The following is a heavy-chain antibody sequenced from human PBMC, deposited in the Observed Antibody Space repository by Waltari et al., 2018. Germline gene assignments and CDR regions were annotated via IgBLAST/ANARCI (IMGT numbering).Heavy chain of an antibody. CDR1: GGSFIRGDYY. CDR2: IPYSGST. V-gene: IGHV4-30-4*08. J-gene: IGHJ1*01. Sequence: QVHLQESGPGLVKPSQTLSLTCPVPGGSFIRGDYYCNWIRQPPGERREGIGYIPYSGSTYYNPSLKSRVTISLDTSKNQFSLKLSSVTAADTAVYYCAGGDCSGGSCYSFPKGLITYWGQGTPVTVSS. D-gene: IGHD2-15*01. CDR3: AGGDCSGGSCYSFPKGLITY.